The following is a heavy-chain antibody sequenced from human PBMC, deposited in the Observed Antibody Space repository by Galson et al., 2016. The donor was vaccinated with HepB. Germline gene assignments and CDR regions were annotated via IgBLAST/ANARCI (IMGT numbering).Heavy chain of an antibody. D-gene: IGHD6-19*01. CDR1: GFTFSDFY. V-gene: IGHV3-11*06. J-gene: IGHJ4*02. Sequence: SLRLSCAASGFTFSDFYMTWIRQAPGKGLEYVSHISHRGSDTNYADSVKGRFTISRDNANNSLYLQMNSLRDEDTAVYYCASPGGWFRNWGQGTLVTVSS. CDR2: ISHRGSDT. CDR3: ASPGGWFRN.